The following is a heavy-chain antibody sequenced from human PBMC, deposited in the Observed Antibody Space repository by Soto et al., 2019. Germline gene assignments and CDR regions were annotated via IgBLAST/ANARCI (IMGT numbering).Heavy chain of an antibody. D-gene: IGHD3-3*01. J-gene: IGHJ4*02. V-gene: IGHV3-23*01. CDR1: GFTFSDYG. CDR3: AKQVTIYAVDPADY. CDR2: MSGSGDSA. Sequence: EVQLLESGGGLVQPGGSLRLSCAASGFTFSDYGMSWVRQAPGQGLEWVSVMSGSGDSAYYADSVKGRFTISRDNAKNTLYLQMNSLRAEDTAVYFCAKQVTIYAVDPADYWGQGTQVAVSS.